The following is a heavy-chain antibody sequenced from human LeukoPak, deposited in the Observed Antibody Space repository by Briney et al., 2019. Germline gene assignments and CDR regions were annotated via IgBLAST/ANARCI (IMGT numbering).Heavy chain of an antibody. V-gene: IGHV3-9*03. CDR2: ISWNSGSI. CDR3: AKDIGSTVTYYFDY. Sequence: GGSLRLSCAASGFTFDDYAMHWVRQAPGKGLESVSGISWNSGSIGYADSVKGRFTISRDNAKNSLYLQMNSLRAEDMALYYCAKDIGSTVTYYFDYWGQGTLVTVSS. D-gene: IGHD4-17*01. J-gene: IGHJ4*02. CDR1: GFTFDDYA.